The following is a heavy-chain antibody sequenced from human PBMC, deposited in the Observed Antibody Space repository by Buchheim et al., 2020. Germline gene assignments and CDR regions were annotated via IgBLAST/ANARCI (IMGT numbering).Heavy chain of an antibody. Sequence: EVQLLESGGGLVQPGGSLRLSCTASGFTFSTYAMTWVRQTPGKGLEWVSAISAGGSSAYYADSLKGRFTISRDTSKNTLYLEMNSLRAEDTAIYYCAKRLSSSRASSIDYWGQGTL. V-gene: IGHV3-23*01. CDR1: GFTFSTYA. CDR3: AKRLSSSRASSIDY. CDR2: ISAGGSSA. D-gene: IGHD3-10*01. J-gene: IGHJ4*02.